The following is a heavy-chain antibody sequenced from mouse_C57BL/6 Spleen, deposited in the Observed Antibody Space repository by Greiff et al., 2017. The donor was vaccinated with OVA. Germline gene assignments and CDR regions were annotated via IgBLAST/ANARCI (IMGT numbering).Heavy chain of an antibody. J-gene: IGHJ1*03. CDR3: ARRDYHWYFDV. V-gene: IGHV1-26*01. D-gene: IGHD2-4*01. Sequence: EVQLQQSGPELVKPGASVKISCKASGYTFTDYYMNWVKQSHGKSLEWIGDINPNNGGTSYNQKFKGKATLTVDKSSSTAYMELRSLTSEDSAVYYCARRDYHWYFDVWGTGTTVTVSS. CDR1: GYTFTDYY. CDR2: INPNNGGT.